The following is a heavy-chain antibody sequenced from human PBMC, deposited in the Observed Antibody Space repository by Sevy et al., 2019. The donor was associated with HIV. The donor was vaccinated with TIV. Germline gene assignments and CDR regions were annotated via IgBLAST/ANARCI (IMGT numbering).Heavy chain of an antibody. J-gene: IGHJ3*01. Sequence: EGSLRLSCAASGFTFSSYAMSWVRQAPGKVLEWVSAIRGSGGSTYYADSVKGRFTISRDNSKNTLYLQMNSLRAEDTAVYYCAKDEGIVATIGVDLWGQGTMVTVSS. CDR3: AKDEGIVATIGVDL. D-gene: IGHD5-12*01. CDR1: GFTFSSYA. V-gene: IGHV3-23*01. CDR2: IRGSGGST.